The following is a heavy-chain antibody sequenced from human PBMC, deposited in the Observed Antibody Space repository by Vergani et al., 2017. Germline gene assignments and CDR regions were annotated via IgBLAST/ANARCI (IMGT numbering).Heavy chain of an antibody. J-gene: IGHJ5*02. Sequence: QVQLVESGGGVVQPGRSLRLSCAASGFTFSSYAMHWVRQAPGKGLEWVAVISYDGSNKYYADSVKGRFTISRDNSKNTLYLQMNSLRAEDTAVYYCAGVVIAARRLYNWFDDWGQGTLVTVSS. CDR1: GFTFSSYA. CDR2: ISYDGSNK. CDR3: AGVVIAARRLYNWFDD. V-gene: IGHV3-30-3*01. D-gene: IGHD6-6*01.